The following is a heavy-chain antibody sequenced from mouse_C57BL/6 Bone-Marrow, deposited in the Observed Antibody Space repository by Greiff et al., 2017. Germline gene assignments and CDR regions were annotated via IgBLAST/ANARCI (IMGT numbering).Heavy chain of an antibody. Sequence: VQLQQPGAELVRPGSSVKLSCKASGYTFTSYWMHWVKQRPIQGLEWIGNIDPSDSETNYNQKFKDKATLTVDKSSSTAYMQLSSLTSEDSAVYYCARKGYYYGSSYRGSYYAMDYWGQGTSVTVSS. D-gene: IGHD1-1*01. CDR3: ARKGYYYGSSYRGSYYAMDY. V-gene: IGHV1-52*01. CDR2: IDPSDSET. CDR1: GYTFTSYW. J-gene: IGHJ4*01.